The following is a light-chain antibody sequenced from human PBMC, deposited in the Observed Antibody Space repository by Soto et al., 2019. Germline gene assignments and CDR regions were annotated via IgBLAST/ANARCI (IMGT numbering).Light chain of an antibody. CDR3: QQYGSSGT. Sequence: DIVMTQSPATLSVSPGERATLSCRASQSVSSNLAWYQHKPGQAPRLLIYGASNRATGIPDRFSGSGSGTDFTLTISRLEPEDFAVYYCQQYGSSGTFGQGTKVDI. V-gene: IGKV3-20*01. J-gene: IGKJ1*01. CDR2: GAS. CDR1: QSVSSN.